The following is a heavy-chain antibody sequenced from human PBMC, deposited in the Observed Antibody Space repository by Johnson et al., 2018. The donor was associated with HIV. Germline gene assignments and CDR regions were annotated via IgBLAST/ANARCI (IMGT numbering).Heavy chain of an antibody. V-gene: IGHV3-20*04. CDR3: ARVQHYYDSVRETSYDSINMGAFDI. CDR2: INWNGGST. J-gene: IGHJ3*02. D-gene: IGHD3-22*01. CDR1: GFIFDDYD. Sequence: MLLVESGGGLVQPGGSLRLSCAASGFIFDDYDMSWVRQAPGKGLELVSGINWNGGSTGYADSVKGRFPISRDNAKNSLYLQMNTLRAEDTALYYCARVQHYYDSVRETSYDSINMGAFDIWGQGTMVTVSS.